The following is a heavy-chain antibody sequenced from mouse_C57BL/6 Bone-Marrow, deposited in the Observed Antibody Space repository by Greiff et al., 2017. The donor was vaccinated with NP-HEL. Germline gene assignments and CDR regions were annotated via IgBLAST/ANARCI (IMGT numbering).Heavy chain of an antibody. Sequence: VHVKQSGGGLVQPGESLNLPFKPIESEFPSNDFLWARRPPGKGLGWVAAIISEGGSTYNPDTMERRFIISRDNTKKTPYLQMSSLRSEDTALYYCARHGTRFAYWGQGTLVTVSA. J-gene: IGHJ3*01. D-gene: IGHD4-1*01. CDR2: IISEGGST. V-gene: IGHV5-2*01. CDR3: ARHGTRFAY. CDR1: ESEFPSND.